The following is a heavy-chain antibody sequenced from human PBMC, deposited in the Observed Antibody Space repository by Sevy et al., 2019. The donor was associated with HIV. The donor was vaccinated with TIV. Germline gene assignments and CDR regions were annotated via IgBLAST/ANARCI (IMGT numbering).Heavy chain of an antibody. CDR1: GGSISRSNYY. CDR2: LYYTGSA. CDR3: AGLRVSDFGDYRGPFDY. V-gene: IGHV4-39*02. Sequence: SETLSLTCTVSGGSISRSNYYWAWIRQAPGKELEWIGSLYYTGSAYYNPSLKSRFTVSVDRSKSHFSLRLSSVTAAETAFYYCAGLRVSDFGDYRGPFDYWGLGTLVTVSS. J-gene: IGHJ4*02. D-gene: IGHD4-17*01.